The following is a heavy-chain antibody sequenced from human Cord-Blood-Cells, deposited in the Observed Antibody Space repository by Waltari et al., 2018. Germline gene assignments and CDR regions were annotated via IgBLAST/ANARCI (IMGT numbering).Heavy chain of an antibody. Sequence: ELQLVGSGGGLLQPGRSLRLSCPASGLTFRDYVMSWVRQPLGKGLEWVGFNRSKADGGTTEYAASVKGRFTISRDDSKSIAYLQMNSLKTDDTAVYYCARLSIFGVVIIDYWGQGTLVTVSS. CDR2: NRSKADGGTT. CDR1: GLTFRDYV. J-gene: IGHJ4*02. D-gene: IGHD3-3*01. V-gene: IGHV3-49*04. CDR3: ARLSIFGVVIIDY.